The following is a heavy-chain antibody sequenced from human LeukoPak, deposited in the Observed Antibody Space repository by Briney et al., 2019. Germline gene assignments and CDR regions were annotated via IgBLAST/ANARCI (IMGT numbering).Heavy chain of an antibody. V-gene: IGHV1-8*01. CDR3: ARSPNYYDRSGFSRPFDH. CDR2: LKPNSGKT. CDR1: GYSLTSYD. D-gene: IGHD3-22*01. J-gene: IGHJ4*02. Sequence: ASVKVSCKVFGYSLTSYDINWVRQAPGQGLERMGWLKPNSGKTGYAQKFQGRVTMTRDTSKDTVYMELNSLRSEDTAVYYCARSPNYYDRSGFSRPFDHWGQGTLVTVSS.